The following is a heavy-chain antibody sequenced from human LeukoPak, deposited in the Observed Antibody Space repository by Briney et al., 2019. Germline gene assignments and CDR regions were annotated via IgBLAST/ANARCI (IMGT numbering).Heavy chain of an antibody. CDR2: IKSKTDGGTT. V-gene: IGHV3-15*01. CDR3: TTVDFWSGYYTTYYYYYMDV. D-gene: IGHD3-3*01. Sequence: GGSLRLSCAASGFTFSNAWMSWVRQAPGKGLEWVGRIKSKTDGGTTDYAAPVKGRFTISRDDSKNTLYLQMNSLKTEDSAVYYCTTVDFWSGYYTTYYYYYMDVWGKGTTVTVSS. J-gene: IGHJ6*03. CDR1: GFTFSNAW.